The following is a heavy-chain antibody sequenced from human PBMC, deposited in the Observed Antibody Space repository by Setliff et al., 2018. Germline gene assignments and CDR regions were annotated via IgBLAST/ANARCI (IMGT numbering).Heavy chain of an antibody. D-gene: IGHD2-8*01. CDR2: ISPYTGNT. J-gene: IGHJ4*02. Sequence: VASVKVSCKASGYTFINFGISWVRQAPGQGLEWVGWISPYTGNTYYAPTLQDRVPLPADTSTNTAYMELRSLISDDTAVYYWSRLVRFCTRTTCQRLSGDAFWGQGTLVTVSS. V-gene: IGHV1-18*01. CDR3: SRLVRFCTRTTCQRLSGDAF. CDR1: GYTFINFG.